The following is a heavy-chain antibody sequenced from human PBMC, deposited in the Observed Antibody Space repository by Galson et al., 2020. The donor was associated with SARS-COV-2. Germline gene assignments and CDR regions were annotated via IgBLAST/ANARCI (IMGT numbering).Heavy chain of an antibody. V-gene: IGHV2-5*01. CDR2: IYWGDN. CDR3: THYTNWKDIGFDH. D-gene: IGHD1-20*01. CDR1: GFSHSTNGVA. J-gene: IGHJ4*02. Sequence: SGPTLVKPTQTLTLTCTFSGFSHSTNGVAVGWFRQPPGKALEWLALIYWGDNRYNPFLNNRLTATKDSARNQVLLTMTNMDAVDTATYYCTHYTNWKDIGFDHWGQGILVTVSS.